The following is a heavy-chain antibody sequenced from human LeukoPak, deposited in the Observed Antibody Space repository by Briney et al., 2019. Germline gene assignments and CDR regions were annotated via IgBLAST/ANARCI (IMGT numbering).Heavy chain of an antibody. J-gene: IGHJ3*02. Sequence: GGSLRLSCAASGFTFSSYAMSWVRQAPGKGLERVSAISGSGGSTYYADSVKGRFTISRDNSKNTLYLQMNSLRAEDTAVYYCAKGDYDYVWGSYRPNDAFDIWGQGTMVTVSS. CDR3: AKGDYDYVWGSYRPNDAFDI. CDR2: ISGSGGST. D-gene: IGHD3-16*02. V-gene: IGHV3-23*01. CDR1: GFTFSSYA.